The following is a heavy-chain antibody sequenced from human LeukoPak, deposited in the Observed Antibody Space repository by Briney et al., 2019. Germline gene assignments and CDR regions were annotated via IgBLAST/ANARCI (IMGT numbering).Heavy chain of an antibody. CDR1: GYTFTGYY. J-gene: IGHJ4*02. D-gene: IGHD4-23*01. V-gene: IGHV1-2*02. Sequence: ASVKVSCKASGYTFTGYYMHWVRQAPGQGLEWVGWINPNSGGTNYAQKFQGRVTMTRDTSISTAYMELSRLRSDDTAVYYCARDWGMTTVVTPSYYFDYWGQGTLVTVSS. CDR3: ARDWGMTTVVTPSYYFDY. CDR2: INPNSGGT.